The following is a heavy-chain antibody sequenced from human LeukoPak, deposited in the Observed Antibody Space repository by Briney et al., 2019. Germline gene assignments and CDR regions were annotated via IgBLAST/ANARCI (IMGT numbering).Heavy chain of an antibody. V-gene: IGHV3-33*01. CDR3: ARMGSSSYSSGGYYGMDV. CDR1: GFTFSSYG. Sequence: GGSLTLSCAASGFTFSSYGMHWVRQAPGKGLEGVAVIWYDGSNKYYADSVKGRFTISRDNSKNTLYLQMNSLRAEDTAVYYCARMGSSSYSSGGYYGMDVWGQGTTVTVSS. CDR2: IWYDGSNK. D-gene: IGHD6-19*01. J-gene: IGHJ6*02.